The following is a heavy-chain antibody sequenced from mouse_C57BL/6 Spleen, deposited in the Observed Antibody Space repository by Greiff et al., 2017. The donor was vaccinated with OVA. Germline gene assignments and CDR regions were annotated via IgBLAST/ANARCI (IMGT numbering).Heavy chain of an antibody. CDR1: GYAFSSYW. D-gene: IGHD1-1*01. Sequence: VQLQQSGAELVKPGASVKISCKASGYAFSSYWMNWVKQRPGKGLEWIGQIYPGDGDTNYNGKFKGKATLTADKSSSPAYMQLSSLTSEDSAVYICARSHNGSSYFDYWGEGTTLTVTS. CDR2: IYPGDGDT. J-gene: IGHJ2*01. V-gene: IGHV1-80*01. CDR3: ARSHNGSSYFDY.